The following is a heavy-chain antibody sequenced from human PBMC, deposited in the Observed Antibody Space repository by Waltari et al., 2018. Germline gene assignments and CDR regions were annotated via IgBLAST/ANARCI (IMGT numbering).Heavy chain of an antibody. CDR3: ASDISSVASGDAFDI. CDR2: IYHSGST. Sequence: QVQLQESGPGLVKPSETLSLTCAVSGYSLSSGYYWGWIRQPPGKGLEWIGSIYHSGSTYYNPSLKSRVTISVDTSKNQFSLKLSSVTAADTAVYYCASDISSVASGDAFDIWGQGTMVTVSS. J-gene: IGHJ3*02. V-gene: IGHV4-38-2*01. CDR1: GYSLSSGYY. D-gene: IGHD3-3*02.